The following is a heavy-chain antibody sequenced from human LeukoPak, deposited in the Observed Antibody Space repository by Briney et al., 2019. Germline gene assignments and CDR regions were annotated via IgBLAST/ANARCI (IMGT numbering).Heavy chain of an antibody. D-gene: IGHD1-26*01. V-gene: IGHV3-74*01. CDR3: ARDREELGLDY. CDR2: INTDGSTT. CDR1: RFTSSTYW. Sequence: GGSLRLSCVASRFTSSTYWMHWVRQTPGKGLVWVSSINTDGSTTTYADSVKGRFTISRDNAKNSLYLQMNSLRAEDTAVYYCARDREELGLDYWGQGTLVTVSS. J-gene: IGHJ4*02.